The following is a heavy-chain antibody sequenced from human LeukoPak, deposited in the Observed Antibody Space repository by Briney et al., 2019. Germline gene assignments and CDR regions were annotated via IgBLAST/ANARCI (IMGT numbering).Heavy chain of an antibody. CDR2: IRGSGGST. V-gene: IGHV3-23*01. J-gene: IGHJ4*02. CDR3: AKGTRLTIFGVLIPFDY. CDR1: GFTFSNYA. Sequence: PGGSLRLSCAASGFTFSNYAMSWVRQAPGGGLEWVSAIRGSGGSTYYADSMKGRFTISRDNSRNTLYLQINSLSADDTAVYYCAKGTRLTIFGVLIPFDYWGQGTLVTVSS. D-gene: IGHD3-3*01.